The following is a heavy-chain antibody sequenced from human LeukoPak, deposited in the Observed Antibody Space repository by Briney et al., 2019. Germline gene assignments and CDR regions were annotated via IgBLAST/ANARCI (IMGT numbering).Heavy chain of an antibody. J-gene: IGHJ4*02. V-gene: IGHV4-59*12. CDR3: ARDSPLWWPSSGDYYDSSDLSPYPFDY. Sequence: SETLSLTCTVSGGSISTFFWHWIRQPPGKGLEWIGDIYYSGSTNYYPSLKSRVTISVDTSKNQFSLKLSSVTAADTAVYYCARDSPLWWPSSGDYYDSSDLSPYPFDYWGQGTLVTVSS. CDR2: IYYSGST. CDR1: GGSISTFF. D-gene: IGHD3-22*01.